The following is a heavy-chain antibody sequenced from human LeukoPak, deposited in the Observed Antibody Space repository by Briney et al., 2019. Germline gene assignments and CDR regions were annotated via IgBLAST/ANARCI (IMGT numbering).Heavy chain of an antibody. Sequence: PGVSLTLSCSASAFTCNNAWMSWLRQAPGNGLEWFSRIKSKTNGGTTDYAAPVKVIFTISRDDSKNTLYLQMNSLKTEYTAVYYCTTVGSGHCFDSWGQGTLVTAPS. CDR2: IKSKTNGGTT. D-gene: IGHD3-3*01. CDR3: TTVGSGHCFDS. J-gene: IGHJ4*02. V-gene: IGHV3-15*01. CDR1: AFTCNNAW.